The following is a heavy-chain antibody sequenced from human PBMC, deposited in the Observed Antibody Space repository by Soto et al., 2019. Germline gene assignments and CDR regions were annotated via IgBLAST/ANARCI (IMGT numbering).Heavy chain of an antibody. CDR2: IYWDDDK. V-gene: IGHV2-5*02. Sequence: QITLKESGPTLVKPTQTLTLTCTFSGFSLSTSGVGVAWIRQPPGKALEWLALIYWDDDKRYRPSLESRLTTXXXTXXTQVVLTMTHMDSVDTATYYCAYLPCSGGSCYWFSFSGMDVWGQGTTVTVSS. J-gene: IGHJ6*02. D-gene: IGHD2-15*01. CDR1: GFSLSTSGVG. CDR3: AYLPCSGGSCYWFSFSGMDV.